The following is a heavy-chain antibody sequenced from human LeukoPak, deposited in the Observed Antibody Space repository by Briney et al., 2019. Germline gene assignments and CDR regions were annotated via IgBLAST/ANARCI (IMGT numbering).Heavy chain of an antibody. Sequence: GSLRLSCAASGFTFSSYAMSWVRQAPGKGLEWVSAISGSGGSTYYADSVKGRFTISRDNSKNTLYLQMNSLRAEDTAVYYCAKAERYFDWLLSFDYWGQGTLVTVSS. V-gene: IGHV3-23*01. D-gene: IGHD3-9*01. CDR3: AKAERYFDWLLSFDY. CDR1: GFTFSSYA. CDR2: ISGSGGST. J-gene: IGHJ4*02.